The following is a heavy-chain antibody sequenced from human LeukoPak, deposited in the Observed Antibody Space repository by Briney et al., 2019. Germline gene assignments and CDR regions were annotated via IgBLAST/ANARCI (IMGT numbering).Heavy chain of an antibody. D-gene: IGHD2-15*01. Sequence: GGSLRLSCAASGFTFSSYGMHWVRQAPGKGLEWVAFISYDGSMKYYADSVKGRFTISRDVSRNTLFVQMNSLRAEDTAVYYCAKDLWIGGTCWGEYSGMDVWGQGTTVTVSS. V-gene: IGHV3-30*18. CDR1: GFTFSSYG. CDR2: ISYDGSMK. CDR3: AKDLWIGGTCWGEYSGMDV. J-gene: IGHJ6*02.